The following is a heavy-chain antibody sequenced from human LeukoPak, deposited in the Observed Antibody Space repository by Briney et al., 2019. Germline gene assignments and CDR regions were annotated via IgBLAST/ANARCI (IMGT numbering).Heavy chain of an antibody. Sequence: GESLQISCKCSGSTFTRYYIGRVRQVPGKGLEWRGIIYPGDSDTRYSPSFQGQVTISAAKSISTAYLQWSSLKASDTAMYYCARYRYCSGGNCYGPDYWGQGTLVTVSS. J-gene: IGHJ4*02. CDR1: GSTFTRYY. CDR2: IYPGDSDT. D-gene: IGHD2-15*01. CDR3: ARYRYCSGGNCYGPDY. V-gene: IGHV5-51*01.